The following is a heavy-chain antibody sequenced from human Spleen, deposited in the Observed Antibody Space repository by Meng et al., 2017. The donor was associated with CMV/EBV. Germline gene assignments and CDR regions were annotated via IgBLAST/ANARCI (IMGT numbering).Heavy chain of an antibody. D-gene: IGHD6-13*01. CDR3: ARVHAAGTFVGYYFDY. CDR1: GYTFTGYY. J-gene: IGHJ4*02. Sequence: ASVKASCKASGYTFTGYYMHWVRQAPGQGLEWMGWINPNSGGTNYAQKFQGRVTMTRDTSISTAYMELSRLRSDDTAVYYCARVHAAGTFVGYYFDYWGQGTLVTVSS. CDR2: INPNSGGT. V-gene: IGHV1-2*02.